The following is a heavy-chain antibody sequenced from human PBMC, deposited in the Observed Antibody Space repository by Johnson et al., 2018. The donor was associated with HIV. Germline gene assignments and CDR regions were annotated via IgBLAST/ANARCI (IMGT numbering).Heavy chain of an antibody. CDR3: ARVRQYPGSRGWNNDAFDI. J-gene: IGHJ3*02. CDR2: IKQDGSEK. CDR1: GFTFSSYA. V-gene: IGHV3-7*01. D-gene: IGHD6-19*01. Sequence: VQLVESGGGVVQPGRSLRLSCAASGFTFSSYAMHWVRQAPGKGLEWVANIKQDGSEKYYVDSVKGRFTISRDNAKNSLYLQMNTLRAEDTSVDHWARVRQYPGSRGWNNDAFDIWGQGTMVTVSS.